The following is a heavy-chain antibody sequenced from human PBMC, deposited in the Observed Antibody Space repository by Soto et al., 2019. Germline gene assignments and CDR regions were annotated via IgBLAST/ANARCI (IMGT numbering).Heavy chain of an antibody. D-gene: IGHD3-10*01. J-gene: IGHJ4*02. CDR1: GGSISSGGYY. Sequence: QVQLQESGPGLVKPSQTLSLTCTVSGGSISSGGYYWSWIRQHPGKGLEWIGYIYYSGSTYYNPSLRSLRTSSVGTSKIQFSLKLCSGTAADTAVYYCASGVTMGRGFIHSPYCDYWGQGTLVTVSS. V-gene: IGHV4-31*01. CDR3: ASGVTMGRGFIHSPYCDY. CDR2: IYYSGST.